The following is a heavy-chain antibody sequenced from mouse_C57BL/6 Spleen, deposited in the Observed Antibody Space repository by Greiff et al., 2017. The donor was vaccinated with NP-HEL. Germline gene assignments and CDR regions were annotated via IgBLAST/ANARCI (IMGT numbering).Heavy chain of an antibody. CDR2: ISSGSSTI. Sequence: VQLQQSGGGLVKPGGSLKLSCAASGFTFSDYGMHWVRQAPEKGLEWVAYISSGSSTIYYADTVKGRFTISRDNAKNTLFLQMTSLRSEDTAMYYCARPTTANYFDYWGQGTTLTVSS. D-gene: IGHD1-2*01. CDR1: GFTFSDYG. CDR3: ARPTTANYFDY. J-gene: IGHJ2*01. V-gene: IGHV5-17*01.